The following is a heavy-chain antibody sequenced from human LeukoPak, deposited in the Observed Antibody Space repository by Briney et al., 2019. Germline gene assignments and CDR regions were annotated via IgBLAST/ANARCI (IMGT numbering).Heavy chain of an antibody. CDR3: ARDVSGFGELLLFTFDY. D-gene: IGHD3-10*01. J-gene: IGHJ4*02. CDR2: ISSSSSTI. CDR1: GFTFSSYS. Sequence: GGSLRLSCAASGFTFSSYSMNWVRQAPGQGLEWVSYISSSSSTIYYADSVKGRFTISRDNAKNSLYLQMNSLRDEDTAVYYCARDVSGFGELLLFTFDYWGQGTLVTVSS. V-gene: IGHV3-48*02.